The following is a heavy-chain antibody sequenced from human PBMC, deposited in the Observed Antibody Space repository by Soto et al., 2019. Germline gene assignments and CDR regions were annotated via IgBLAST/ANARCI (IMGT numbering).Heavy chain of an antibody. Sequence: SETLSLTCAVYGGSFSGYYWSWIRQPPGKGLEWIGEINHSGSTNYNPSLKSRVTISVDTSKNQFSLKLSSVTAADTAVYYCALEGELERTDYWGQGTLVTVSS. CDR3: ALEGELERTDY. J-gene: IGHJ4*02. V-gene: IGHV4-34*01. CDR1: GGSFSGYY. CDR2: INHSGST. D-gene: IGHD1-1*01.